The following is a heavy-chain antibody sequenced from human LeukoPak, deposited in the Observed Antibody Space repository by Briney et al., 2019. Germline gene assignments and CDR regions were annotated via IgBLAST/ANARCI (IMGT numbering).Heavy chain of an antibody. J-gene: IGHJ5*02. Sequence: PGGPLRLSCAASGFTFSSYAMSWVRQAPGKGLERVSAMSGSGGSIYYADSVKGRFTISRDNSKNTLYLQMNSLRAEDTAVYYCAKYTAVGVRWFAPWGQGTLVTVSS. CDR3: AKYTAVGVRWFAP. CDR2: MSGSGGSI. V-gene: IGHV3-23*01. D-gene: IGHD3-10*02. CDR1: GFTFSSYA.